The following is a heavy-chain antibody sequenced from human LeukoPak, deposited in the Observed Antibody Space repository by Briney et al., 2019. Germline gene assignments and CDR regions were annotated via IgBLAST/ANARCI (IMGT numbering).Heavy chain of an antibody. D-gene: IGHD6-19*01. CDR1: GFTFSSYA. V-gene: IGHV3-30*18. Sequence: PGGSLRLSCAASGFTFSSYAMHWARQAPGKGLEWVAMISHDGGAKYYGDSVKGRFTISRDDSKNTLYLQMNSLSTEDTALYYCAKDWGSSDWYNYFDPWGQGTLVTVSS. CDR2: ISHDGGAK. CDR3: AKDWGSSDWYNYFDP. J-gene: IGHJ5*02.